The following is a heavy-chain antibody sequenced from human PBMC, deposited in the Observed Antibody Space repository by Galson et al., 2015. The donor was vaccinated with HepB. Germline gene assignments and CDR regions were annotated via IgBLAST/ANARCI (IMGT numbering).Heavy chain of an antibody. Sequence: SLRLSCAASGLTSSRFWMDWVRQPPGKGLVWVSRIKSDGTSTSYADSVKGRFTISRDNAKNTLYLQMNSLRAEDTAVDYCATAPYYDFWSGGGMDVWGQGTTVTVSS. D-gene: IGHD3-3*01. J-gene: IGHJ6*02. CDR2: IKSDGTST. V-gene: IGHV3-74*01. CDR3: ATAPYYDFWSGGGMDV. CDR1: GLTSSRFW.